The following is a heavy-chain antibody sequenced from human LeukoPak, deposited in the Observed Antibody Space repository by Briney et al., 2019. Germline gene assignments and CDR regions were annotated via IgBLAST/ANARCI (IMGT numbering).Heavy chain of an antibody. CDR2: IYYSGST. Sequence: YXXWIRQPPGKGLGWIGYIYYSGSTNYNPSLKSRVTISVDTSKNQFSLKLSSVTAADTAVYYCARGGSAYDILTGYHTPPDYWGQGTLVTVSS. CDR3: ARGGSAYDILTGYHTPPDY. V-gene: IGHV4-59*01. J-gene: IGHJ4*02. CDR1: Y. D-gene: IGHD3-9*01.